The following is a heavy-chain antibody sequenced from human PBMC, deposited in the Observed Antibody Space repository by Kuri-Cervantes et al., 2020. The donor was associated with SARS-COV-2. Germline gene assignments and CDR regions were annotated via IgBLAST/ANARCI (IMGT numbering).Heavy chain of an antibody. CDR2: INPSGGST. V-gene: IGHV1-46*01. J-gene: IGHJ5*02. Sequence: ASVKVSCKASGYTFTSYYMHWVRQAPGQGLEWMGIINPSGGSTSYAQKFQGRVTITADKSTSTAYMELSSLRSEDTAVYYCAREPQYSSSSSWFDPWGQGTLVTVSS. D-gene: IGHD6-6*01. CDR1: GYTFTSYY. CDR3: AREPQYSSSSSWFDP.